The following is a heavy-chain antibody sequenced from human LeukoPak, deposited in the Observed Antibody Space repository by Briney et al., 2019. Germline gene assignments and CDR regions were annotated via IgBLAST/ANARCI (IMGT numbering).Heavy chain of an antibody. V-gene: IGHV3-64*01. J-gene: IGHJ1*01. CDR2: ISSNGGST. CDR3: ARGDYDILTGGEYFQH. Sequence: GGSLRLSCAASGFTFSSYAMHWVRQAPGKGLEYVSAISSNGGSTYYANSVKGRFTISRDNSKNTLYLQMGSLRAEDMAVYYCARGDYDILTGGEYFQHWGQGTLVTVSS. D-gene: IGHD3-9*01. CDR1: GFTFSSYA.